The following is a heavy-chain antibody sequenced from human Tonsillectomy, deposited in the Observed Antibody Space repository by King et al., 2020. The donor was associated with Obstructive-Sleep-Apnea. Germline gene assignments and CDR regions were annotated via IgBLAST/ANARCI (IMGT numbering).Heavy chain of an antibody. CDR2: ISGSTGRP. CDR3: ARGINHADYVRGAFDY. Sequence: VQLVESGGGLVQPGGSLRLSCTASGFTFATYAMNWGRQAPGKGLEWVSVISGSTGRPFYADSVKGRFTISRDNSKNTLYLQMNSLKAEDSAVYSCARGINHADYVRGAFDYWGQGSLVTVSS. J-gene: IGHJ4*02. D-gene: IGHD4-17*01. V-gene: IGHV3-23*04. CDR1: GFTFATYA.